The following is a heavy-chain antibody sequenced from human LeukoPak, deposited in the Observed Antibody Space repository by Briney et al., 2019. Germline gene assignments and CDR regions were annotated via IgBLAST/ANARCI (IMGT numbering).Heavy chain of an antibody. J-gene: IGHJ3*02. D-gene: IGHD3-22*01. Sequence: ASVKVSCKASGYTFSGFYIHWVRQAPGQGLEWMGWINPNSGVTNYAQKVQGRVTMTRDTSTSTAYMELRSLRSDDTAVYYCARDGHRRYHYDSSGREDAFDIWGQGTMVTVSS. CDR2: INPNSGVT. V-gene: IGHV1-2*02. CDR3: ARDGHRRYHYDSSGREDAFDI. CDR1: GYTFSGFY.